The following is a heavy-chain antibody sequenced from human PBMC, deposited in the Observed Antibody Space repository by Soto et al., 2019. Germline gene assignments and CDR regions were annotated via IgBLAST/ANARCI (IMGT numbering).Heavy chain of an antibody. CDR1: GFTFSSYA. CDR3: AKLGTMGVFDN. J-gene: IGHJ4*02. Sequence: EVQLLESGGGLVPPGGSLRLSCAASGFTFSSYAMSWVRQAPGEGLEWLAGITFRGDNTYYADSVKGRFTLSRDNSGNRLDLQMNSLKVEDTALYYCAKLGTMGVFDNWGQGTLLTVSS. V-gene: IGHV3-23*01. CDR2: ITFRGDNT. D-gene: IGHD1-1*01.